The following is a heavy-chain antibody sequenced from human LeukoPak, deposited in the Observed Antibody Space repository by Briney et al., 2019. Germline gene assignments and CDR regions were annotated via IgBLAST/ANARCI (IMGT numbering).Heavy chain of an antibody. CDR2: ISAYNGNT. CDR1: GCTFTSYG. J-gene: IGHJ6*02. CDR3: ARDLGQLVLMDYYGMDV. V-gene: IGHV1-18*01. D-gene: IGHD6-6*01. Sequence: ASVKVSCKASGCTFTSYGISWVRQAPGQGLEWMGWISAYNGNTNYAQKLQGRVTMTTDTSTSTAYMELRSLRSDDTAVYYCARDLGQLVLMDYYGMDVWGQGTTVTVSS.